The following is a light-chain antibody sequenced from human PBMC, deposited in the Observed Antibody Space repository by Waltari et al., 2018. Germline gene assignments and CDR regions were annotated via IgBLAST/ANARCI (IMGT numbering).Light chain of an antibody. J-gene: IGLJ2*01. CDR3: QTWDSSTVL. Sequence: DLTQPPSVSVSPGQTASITCSGEKLWDKYVSWYQQKPGQSPVLVIPQDNKLPSGSPGRFSGSNSGNTATLTISGTQAVDEADYYCQTWDSSTVLFGGGTKVTVL. CDR2: QDN. CDR1: KLWDKY. V-gene: IGLV3-1*01.